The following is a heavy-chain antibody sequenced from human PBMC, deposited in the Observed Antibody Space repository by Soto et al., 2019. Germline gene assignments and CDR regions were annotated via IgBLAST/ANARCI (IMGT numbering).Heavy chain of an antibody. J-gene: IGHJ4*02. Sequence: SETLSLTCSVSGGSISSGDYYWSWIRQPPGKGLEWIGYMFYVGATYYNPSLKSRVTISVDTSKNQFSLELSNLRSDDTAFYYCARVNFGEPFDSWGQGTLVTVSS. CDR1: GGSISSGDYY. D-gene: IGHD3-10*01. V-gene: IGHV4-30-4*02. CDR3: ARVNFGEPFDS. CDR2: MFYVGAT.